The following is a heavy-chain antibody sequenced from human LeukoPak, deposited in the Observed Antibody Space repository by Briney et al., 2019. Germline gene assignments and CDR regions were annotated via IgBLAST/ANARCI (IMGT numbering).Heavy chain of an antibody. CDR3: ARTGSTVTMLYPFDH. CDR1: GGSIRSYY. Sequence: SETLSLTCTVSGGSIRSYYWSWIRQPPGKGLEWIGYIYYSGSTNYNPSLKSRVSISVDTSKNQFSLKLSSVTAADAAVYYCARTGSTVTMLYPFDHWGQGTLVTVSS. J-gene: IGHJ4*02. D-gene: IGHD4-17*01. CDR2: IYYSGST. V-gene: IGHV4-59*01.